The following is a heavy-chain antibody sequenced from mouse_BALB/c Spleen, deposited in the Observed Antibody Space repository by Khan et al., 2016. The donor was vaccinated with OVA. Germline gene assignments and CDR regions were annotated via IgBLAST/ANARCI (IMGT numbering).Heavy chain of an antibody. CDR2: IYPGNVNT. D-gene: IGHD2-4*01. Sequence: QVQLQQPGPELVKPGASVRISCKASGYTFTSYYIHWVKQRPGQGLEWIGWIYPGNVNTKYNEKFKGKATLTADKSSSTAYMQLSSLTSEDSAVYFCARGDNDYDAGFAYWGQGTLVTVSA. CDR1: GYTFTSYY. J-gene: IGHJ3*01. V-gene: IGHV1S56*01. CDR3: ARGDNDYDAGFAY.